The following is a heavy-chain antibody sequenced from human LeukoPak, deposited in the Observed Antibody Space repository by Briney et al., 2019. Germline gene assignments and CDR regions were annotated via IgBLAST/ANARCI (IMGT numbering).Heavy chain of an antibody. CDR2: IYYSGIT. CDR3: ARTYGSSGLGYFDL. CDR1: GDSINSRSYY. V-gene: IGHV4-39*01. D-gene: IGHD6-13*01. J-gene: IGHJ2*01. Sequence: SETLSLTCTVSGDSINSRSYYWGWIRQPPGKGLEWIGSIYYSGITYYNPSLKSRVTISVDTSENQFSLRLISVTAADTAVYYCARTYGSSGLGYFDLWGRGTLVTVSS.